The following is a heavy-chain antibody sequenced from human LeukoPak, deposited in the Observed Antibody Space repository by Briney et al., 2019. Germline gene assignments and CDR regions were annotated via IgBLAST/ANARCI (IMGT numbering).Heavy chain of an antibody. J-gene: IGHJ6*02. CDR2: ISSSSSYI. CDR1: GLTFSSYS. Sequence: PGGSLRLSCAASGLTFSSYSMTWVRQAPGKGLEWVSSISSSSSYIYYADSVKGRFTISRDNAKNSLYLQMNSLRAEDTAVYYCARAPTKHYGMDVWGQGTTVTVSS. CDR3: ARAPTKHYGMDV. V-gene: IGHV3-21*01.